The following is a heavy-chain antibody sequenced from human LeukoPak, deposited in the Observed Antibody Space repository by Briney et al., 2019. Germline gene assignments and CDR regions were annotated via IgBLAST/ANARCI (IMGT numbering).Heavy chain of an antibody. Sequence: PGGSLRLSCAASGFTFSSYSMNCVRQAPGKGLEWVSSISSSSSYIYYADSVKGRFTIPRDNAKNSLYLQMNSLRAEDTAVYYCARARARYCSGGSCYSKRWFDPWGQGTLVTVSS. CDR3: ARARARYCSGGSCYSKRWFDP. CDR1: GFTFSSYS. V-gene: IGHV3-21*01. D-gene: IGHD2-15*01. CDR2: ISSSSSYI. J-gene: IGHJ5*02.